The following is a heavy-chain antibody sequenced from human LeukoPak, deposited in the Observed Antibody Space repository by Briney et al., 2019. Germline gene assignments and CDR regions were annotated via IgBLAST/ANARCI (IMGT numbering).Heavy chain of an antibody. CDR3: ARSIAVAGTTFDP. D-gene: IGHD6-19*01. J-gene: IGHJ5*02. V-gene: IGHV4-61*01. CDR1: GGSVSSGSYY. CDR2: IYYSGST. Sequence: SETLSLTCTVSGGSVSSGSYYWSWIRQPPGKGLEWIGYIYYSGSTNYNPSLKSRVTISVDTSKNQFSLKLSSVTAADTAVYYCARSIAVAGTTFDPWGQGTLVTASS.